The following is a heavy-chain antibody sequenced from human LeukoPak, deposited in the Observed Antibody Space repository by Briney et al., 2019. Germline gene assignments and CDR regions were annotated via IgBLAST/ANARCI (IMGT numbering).Heavy chain of an antibody. Sequence: GGSLRLSCAASGFNFIIFGMHWVRQAPGKGLEWVGRSRDKPNSYSTEYAASVKGRFTIIRDDSKNSLYLQMNNLRTEDTAVYYCARGVRYSSAWAFDYWGQGTLVTVSS. J-gene: IGHJ4*02. V-gene: IGHV3-72*01. D-gene: IGHD6-19*01. CDR3: ARGVRYSSAWAFDY. CDR1: GFNFIIFG. CDR2: SRDKPNSYST.